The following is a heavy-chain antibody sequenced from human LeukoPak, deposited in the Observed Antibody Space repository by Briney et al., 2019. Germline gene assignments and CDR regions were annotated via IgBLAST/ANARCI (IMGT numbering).Heavy chain of an antibody. V-gene: IGHV3-74*01. J-gene: IGHJ4*02. CDR2: INSDGSST. CDR3: ARDRGLVVVPAAIDY. CDR1: GFTFSYNA. Sequence: PGGSLRLSCAASGFTFSYNAMHWVRQAPGKGLVWVSRINSDGSSTTYADSVKGRFTISRDNSKNTLYLQMNSLRAEDTAVYYCARDRGLVVVPAAIDYWGQGTLVTVSS. D-gene: IGHD2-2*01.